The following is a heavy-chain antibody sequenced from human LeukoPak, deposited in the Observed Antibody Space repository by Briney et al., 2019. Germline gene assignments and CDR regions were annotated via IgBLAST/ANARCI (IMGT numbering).Heavy chain of an antibody. V-gene: IGHV4-59*01. Sequence: SETLSLTCTVSGGSISSYYWSWIRQPPGKGLEWIGYIYYSGSTNYNPSLKSRVTISVDTSKNQFSLKPSSVTAADTAVYYCARGPHTPWYFDYWGQGTLVTVSS. CDR1: GGSISSYY. J-gene: IGHJ4*02. D-gene: IGHD2-2*02. CDR3: ARGPHTPWYFDY. CDR2: IYYSGST.